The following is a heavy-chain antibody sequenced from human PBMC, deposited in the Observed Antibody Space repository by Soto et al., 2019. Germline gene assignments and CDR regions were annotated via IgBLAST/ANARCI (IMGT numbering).Heavy chain of an antibody. V-gene: IGHV4-59*01. Sequence: PSETLSLTCSVSGGSISSYYWIWIRQPPGKGLEWIGYIYYSESTNYNPSLKSRVIISVDTSKNQFSLRLSSVTAADTAVYYCARAYYDNSGYSEYWGQGTLVTLSS. CDR1: GGSISSYY. CDR3: ARAYYDNSGYSEY. J-gene: IGHJ4*02. CDR2: IYYSEST. D-gene: IGHD3-22*01.